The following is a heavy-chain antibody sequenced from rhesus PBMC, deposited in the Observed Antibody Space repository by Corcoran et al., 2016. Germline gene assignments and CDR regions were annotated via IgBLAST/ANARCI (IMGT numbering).Heavy chain of an antibody. CDR2: ISGSSGST. CDR1: GGSISSSNW. Sequence: QVQLQESGPGLVKPSETLSLTCAVSGGSISSSNWWSWIRQPPGKGLKWIGYISGSSGSTYYNPSRKSRVTISTDTSKNQFSLKLSSVTAADTAVYYCARGYTIFGLVTTFDYWGQGVLVTVSS. V-gene: IGHV4-65*01. CDR3: ARGYTIFGLVTTFDY. J-gene: IGHJ4*01. D-gene: IGHD3-3*01.